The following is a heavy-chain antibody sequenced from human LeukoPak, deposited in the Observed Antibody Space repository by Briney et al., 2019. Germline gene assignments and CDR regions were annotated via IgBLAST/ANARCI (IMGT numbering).Heavy chain of an antibody. J-gene: IGHJ4*02. CDR3: ASSSWLRDANFDS. Sequence: SETLSLTCTVSGGSIGSGTYYWNWIRQPAGKGLEWIGRVGRMYNRESTNYSPSLKSPVTISLDTSKNQFSLKLSSVTAADTAVYYCASSSWLRDANFDSWGQGTLVTVSS. D-gene: IGHD2-2*01. CDR2: VGRMYNREST. V-gene: IGHV4-61*02. CDR1: GGSIGSGTYY.